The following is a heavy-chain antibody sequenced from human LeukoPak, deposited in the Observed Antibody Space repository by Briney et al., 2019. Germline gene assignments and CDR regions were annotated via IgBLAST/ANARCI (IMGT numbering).Heavy chain of an antibody. V-gene: IGHV3-53*01. Sequence: GGSLRLSCAASGLTVSNNFMSWARQAPGKGLEWVSVIHSGGTTFYADSVKGRFTISRDNLQNTLYLQMSLLRTEDTAVYYCVRGHYAGSAFWGQGTLVTVSS. CDR2: IHSGGTT. CDR1: GLTVSNNF. CDR3: VRGHYAGSAF. D-gene: IGHD2-2*01. J-gene: IGHJ4*02.